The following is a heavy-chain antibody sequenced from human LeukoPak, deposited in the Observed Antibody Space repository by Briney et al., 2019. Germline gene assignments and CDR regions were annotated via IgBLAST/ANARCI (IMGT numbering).Heavy chain of an antibody. V-gene: IGHV3-30*04. CDR3: ARAEYGSVAQPLGY. Sequence: GGSLRLSCAASGFTFTIYAVRWVRPAPGEGLGWGAVISYDGSNKSYADSVKGRFTISRDNSKNTLYLQMTSLRAEDTAVYSCARAEYGSVAQPLGYWGQGSLLTASS. D-gene: IGHD3-10*01. CDR1: GFTFTIYA. J-gene: IGHJ1*01. CDR2: ISYDGSNK.